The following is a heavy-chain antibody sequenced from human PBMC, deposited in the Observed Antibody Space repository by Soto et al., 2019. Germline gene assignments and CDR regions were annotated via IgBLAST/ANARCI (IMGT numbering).Heavy chain of an antibody. J-gene: IGHJ4*02. D-gene: IGHD3-9*01. CDR2: ISGSGGST. Sequence: PGGSLRLSCAASGFTFSSYAMSWVRQAPGKGLEWVSAISGSGGSTYYADYVKGRFTISRDNSKNTLYLQMNSLRAEDTALYYCAKTLVAALNYDILTGYPYYFDYWGQGTLVTVSS. CDR1: GFTFSSYA. V-gene: IGHV3-23*01. CDR3: AKTLVAALNYDILTGYPYYFDY.